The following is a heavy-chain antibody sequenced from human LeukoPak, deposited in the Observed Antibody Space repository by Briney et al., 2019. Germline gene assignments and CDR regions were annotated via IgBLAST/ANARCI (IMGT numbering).Heavy chain of an antibody. CDR3: ARDLTGSSGCSRY. V-gene: IGHV1-2*02. Sequence: GASVKVSCKASGYTFTGYYMHWVRQAPGQGLEWMGWINPNSGGTNYAQKFQGRVTMTRDTSISTAYMELSRLRSDDTAVYYCARDLTGSSGCSRYWGQGTLVTVSS. D-gene: IGHD6-19*01. CDR2: INPNSGGT. CDR1: GYTFTGYY. J-gene: IGHJ4*02.